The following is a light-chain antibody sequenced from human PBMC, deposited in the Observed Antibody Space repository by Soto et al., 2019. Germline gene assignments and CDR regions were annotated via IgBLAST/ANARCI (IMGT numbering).Light chain of an antibody. V-gene: IGKV2-28*01. CDR3: MQTLQTPRT. CDR1: QSLLHSNGYNY. J-gene: IGKJ2*01. CDR2: LGS. Sequence: DLVMTQSPLSLPVTPGEPASISCRSSQSLLHSNGYNYLDWYLQKPGQSPQLLIYLGSNRASGVPERFSCSGSSTDFTLKISRVEAEDFGVYYCMQTLQTPRTFGQGTKLEIK.